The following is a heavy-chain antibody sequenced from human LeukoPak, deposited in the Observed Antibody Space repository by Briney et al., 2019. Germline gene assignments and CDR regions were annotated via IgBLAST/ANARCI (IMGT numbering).Heavy chain of an antibody. V-gene: IGHV1-2*06. J-gene: IGHJ4*02. CDR2: INPDSGDA. Sequence: ASVKVSCKASGDTFTDYYMHWVRQAPGQGLEWMGRINPDSGDADYAHKFQGRVIVTRDTSISTVYMELRRLRSDDTAVYYCTRGHYFDYWGQGTLVTVSS. CDR3: TRGHYFDY. CDR1: GDTFTDYY.